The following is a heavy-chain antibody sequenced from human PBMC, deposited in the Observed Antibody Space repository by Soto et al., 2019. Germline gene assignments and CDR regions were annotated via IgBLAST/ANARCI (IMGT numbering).Heavy chain of an antibody. CDR1: GFTFSSYS. J-gene: IGHJ6*03. CDR2: ISSSSSSI. D-gene: IGHD2-15*01. V-gene: IGHV3-64*01. Sequence: GGSLRLSCAASGFTFSSYSMNWVRQAPGKGLEWVSAISSSSSSIYYANSVKGKFTISRDNSKNTLYLQMGSLRAEDMAVYYCARDRQYCSGGSCPYYYYMDVWGKGTTVTVSS. CDR3: ARDRQYCSGGSCPYYYYMDV.